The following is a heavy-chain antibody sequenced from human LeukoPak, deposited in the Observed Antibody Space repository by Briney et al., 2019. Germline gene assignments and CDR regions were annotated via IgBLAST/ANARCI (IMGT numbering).Heavy chain of an antibody. CDR1: GFTFSSYT. D-gene: IGHD2-15*01. CDR2: ISGSGGST. J-gene: IGHJ6*03. CDR3: AKRSGGTQPYYYYYMDV. Sequence: GGSLRLSCAASGFTFSSYTMNWVRQAPGKGLEWVSAISGSGGSTYYADSVKGRFTISRDNSKNTLYLQMNSLRAEDTAVYYCAKRSGGTQPYYYYYMDVWGKGTTVTVSS. V-gene: IGHV3-23*01.